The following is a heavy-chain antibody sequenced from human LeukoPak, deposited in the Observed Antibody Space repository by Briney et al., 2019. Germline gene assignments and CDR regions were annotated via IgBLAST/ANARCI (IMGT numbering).Heavy chain of an antibody. CDR1: GFSFSRNA. D-gene: IGHD2-21*01. J-gene: IGHJ4*02. Sequence: GGSLRLSCAASGFSFSRNATTWVRQAPGKGLEWVSAISGSGGSTYYADSVKGRFTISRDNSKNTLYLQMNSLRAEDTAVYYCAKVVGDPYYFDYWGQGTLVTVSS. CDR3: AKVVGDPYYFDY. V-gene: IGHV3-23*01. CDR2: ISGSGGST.